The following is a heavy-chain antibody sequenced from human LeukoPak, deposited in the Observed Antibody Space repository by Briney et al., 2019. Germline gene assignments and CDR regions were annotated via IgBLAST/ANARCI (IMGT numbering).Heavy chain of an antibody. D-gene: IGHD6-13*01. V-gene: IGHV4-4*07. J-gene: IGHJ3*02. Sequence: SETLSLTCTVSGGSISSYYWSWIRQPAGKGLEWIGRIYTSGSTNYNPSLKSRVTMSVDTSKNQFSLKLSSVTAADTAVYYCAREGWQQLVLDVFDIWGQGTMVTVSS. CDR2: IYTSGST. CDR3: AREGWQQLVLDVFDI. CDR1: GGSISSYY.